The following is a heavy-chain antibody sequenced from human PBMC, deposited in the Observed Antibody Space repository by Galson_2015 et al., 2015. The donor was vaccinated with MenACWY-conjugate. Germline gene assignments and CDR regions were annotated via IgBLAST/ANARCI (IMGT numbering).Heavy chain of an antibody. Sequence: SLRLSCAASGFTFSSYSVNWVRQAPGKGLEWVSYISSSSSYTNYADSVKGRFTISRDNAKNSLYLQMNSLRAEDTAVYYCARAAISNYYYYGMDVWGQGTTVTVSS. CDR2: ISSSSSYT. V-gene: IGHV3-21*05. CDR1: GFTFSSYS. CDR3: ARAAISNYYYYGMDV. J-gene: IGHJ6*02. D-gene: IGHD3-9*01.